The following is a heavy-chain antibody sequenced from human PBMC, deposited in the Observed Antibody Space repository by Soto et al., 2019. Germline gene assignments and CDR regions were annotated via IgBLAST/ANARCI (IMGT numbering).Heavy chain of an antibody. CDR3: ARVYRTSWYAYDN. CDR2: INSDGSST. Sequence: VQLVESGGGLVQPGGSLRLSCAASGFTFNDYWMHWVRQGPGKGLLWVSRINSDGSSTSYADSVKGRFTISRDNAKNTLYLEMNSLRAEDTAVYYCARVYRTSWYAYDNWGQGTLVTVSS. D-gene: IGHD6-13*01. J-gene: IGHJ4*02. V-gene: IGHV3-74*01. CDR1: GFTFNDYW.